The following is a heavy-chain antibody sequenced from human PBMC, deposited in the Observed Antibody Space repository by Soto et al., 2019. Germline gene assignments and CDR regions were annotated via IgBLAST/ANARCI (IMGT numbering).Heavy chain of an antibody. D-gene: IGHD1-26*01. CDR2: LNYSGST. J-gene: IGHJ4*02. V-gene: IGHV4-59*01. CDR3: ARSGHTCVGVV. Sequence: QVQLQGSGPGLVKPSETLSLTCTVSGASMSDYYWSWIRQSPGQGLVQIGYLNYSGSTNYNPSLKSRVTISMDTSKNQVFLKLNSVAAADTAIYYCARSGHTCVGVVWGQGIQVTVSS. CDR1: GASMSDYY.